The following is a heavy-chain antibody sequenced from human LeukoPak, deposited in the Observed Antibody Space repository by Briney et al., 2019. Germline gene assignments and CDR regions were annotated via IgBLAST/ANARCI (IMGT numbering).Heavy chain of an antibody. V-gene: IGHV5-51*01. CDR2: IYPGDPDT. J-gene: IGHJ4*02. CDR3: ARGGVYCSSTSCYYDY. D-gene: IGHD2-2*01. Sequence: GESLKISCKGSGYSFTSYWIGWVRQMPGKGLEWMGIIYPGDPDTRYSPSFQGQVTISADKSISTAYLQWSSLKASDTAMYYCARGGVYCSSTSCYYDYWGQGTLVTVSS. CDR1: GYSFTSYW.